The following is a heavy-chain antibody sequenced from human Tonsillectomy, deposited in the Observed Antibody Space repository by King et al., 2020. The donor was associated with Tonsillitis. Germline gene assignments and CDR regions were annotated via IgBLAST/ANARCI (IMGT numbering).Heavy chain of an antibody. CDR1: GFTFSNAW. D-gene: IGHD3-22*01. CDR2: IKSKTDGGTT. V-gene: IGHV3-15*01. J-gene: IGHJ4*02. Sequence: VQLVESGGGLVKPGGSLRLSCAASGFTFSNAWMSWVRQAPGKGLEWVGRIKSKTDGGTTDYAAPVKGRFTISRDDSKNTLYLQMNSLKTEDTAVYYCTTSHERDYYDSSGSFDYWGEGTLVTVSS. CDR3: TTSHERDYYDSSGSFDY.